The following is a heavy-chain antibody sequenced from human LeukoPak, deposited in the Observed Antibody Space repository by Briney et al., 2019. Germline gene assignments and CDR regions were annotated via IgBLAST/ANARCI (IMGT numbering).Heavy chain of an antibody. Sequence: SGPTLVNPTQTLTLTCTFSGFSLSTSGMCVSWIRQPPGKALEWLARIDWDDDKYYSTSLKTRPTISKDTSKNQVVLTMTNMDPVDTATYYCARTPGDSYGLDYWGQGTLVTVSS. J-gene: IGHJ4*02. D-gene: IGHD5-18*01. CDR2: IDWDDDK. CDR3: ARTPGDSYGLDY. V-gene: IGHV2-70*11. CDR1: GFSLSTSGMC.